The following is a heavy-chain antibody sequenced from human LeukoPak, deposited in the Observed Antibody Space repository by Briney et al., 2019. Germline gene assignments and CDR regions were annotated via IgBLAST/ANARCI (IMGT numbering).Heavy chain of an antibody. CDR1: GFTVSGNY. V-gene: IGHV3-53*01. Sequence: GGSLRLSCAASGFTVSGNYMSWVRQAPGKGLEWVSVFYSGGGRYYADSVKGRLTISRDNSKNTLYFQMNSLRAEDTAVYYCARGTFYGGNSPFAFDIWGQGTMVTVSS. D-gene: IGHD4-23*01. CDR3: ARGTFYGGNSPFAFDI. CDR2: FYSGGGR. J-gene: IGHJ3*02.